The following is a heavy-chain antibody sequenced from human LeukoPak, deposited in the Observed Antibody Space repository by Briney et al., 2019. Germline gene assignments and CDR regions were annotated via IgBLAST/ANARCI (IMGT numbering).Heavy chain of an antibody. J-gene: IGHJ4*02. V-gene: IGHV3-21*01. D-gene: IGHD3-22*01. CDR2: ISSSSSYI. Sequence: GGSLRLSCVASGFTFSDFSLNWVRQAPGKGLEWVSSISSSSSYIYYADSVKGRFTISRDNAKNSLYLQMNSLRAEDTAVYYCAGWVGYYDSSGYYRIIDYWGQGTLVTVSS. CDR1: GFTFSDFS. CDR3: AGWVGYYDSSGYYRIIDY.